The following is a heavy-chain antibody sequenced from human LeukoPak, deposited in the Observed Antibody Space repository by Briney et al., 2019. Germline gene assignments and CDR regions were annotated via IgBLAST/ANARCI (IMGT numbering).Heavy chain of an antibody. D-gene: IGHD6-19*01. CDR2: ISAYNGNT. CDR3: ARVTAVAGTDYFDY. V-gene: IGHV1-18*01. CDR1: GYTFTSYG. Sequence: ASVEVSCKASGYTFTSYGISWVRQAPGQGLEWMGWISAYNGNTNYAQKLQGRVTMTTDTSTSTAYMELRSLRSDDTAVYYCARVTAVAGTDYFDYWGQGTLVTVSS. J-gene: IGHJ4*02.